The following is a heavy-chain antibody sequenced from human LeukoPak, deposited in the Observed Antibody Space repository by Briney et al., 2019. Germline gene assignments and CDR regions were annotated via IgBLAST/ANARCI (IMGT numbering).Heavy chain of an antibody. V-gene: IGHV4-59*08. CDR2: IYYSGST. J-gene: IGHJ3*02. CDR3: ARRYYDILTGSRRVAFDI. CDR1: GGSLSSYY. Sequence: SETLSLTCTVSGGSLSSYYWSWIRQPPGKGLEWIGYIYYSGSTNYNPSLKSRVTISVDTSKNQFSLKLSSVTAADTAVYYCARRYYDILTGSRRVAFDIWGQGTMVTVSS. D-gene: IGHD3-9*01.